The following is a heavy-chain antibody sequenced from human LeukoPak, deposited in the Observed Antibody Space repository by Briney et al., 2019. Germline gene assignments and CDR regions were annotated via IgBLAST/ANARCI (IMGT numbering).Heavy chain of an antibody. V-gene: IGHV4-31*03. Sequence: PSETLSLTCTVSGGSISSGGYYWSWIRQHPGKGLEWIGYIYYSGSTYYNPSLKSRVTISVDTSKNQFSLKLSSVTAADTAVYYCARDAPSDYGDYLYGMDVWGQGTTVTVSS. CDR2: IYYSGST. CDR3: ARDAPSDYGDYLYGMDV. CDR1: GGSISSGGYY. D-gene: IGHD4-17*01. J-gene: IGHJ6*02.